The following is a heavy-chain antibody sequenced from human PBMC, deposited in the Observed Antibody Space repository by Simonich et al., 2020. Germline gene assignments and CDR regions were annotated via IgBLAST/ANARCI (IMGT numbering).Heavy chain of an antibody. CDR1: GYTFTSYG. D-gene: IGHD1-1*01. CDR3: ARSTTGTTAFDI. Sequence: QVQLVQSGAEVKKPGASVKVSCKASGYTFTSYGISWVRQAPGQGLEWMGRNTANKGNTDDAQKLQGRVTMTTDTSTSTAYMELRSLRSDDTAVYYCARSTTGTTAFDIWGQGTMVTVSS. J-gene: IGHJ3*02. V-gene: IGHV1-18*01. CDR2: NTANKGNT.